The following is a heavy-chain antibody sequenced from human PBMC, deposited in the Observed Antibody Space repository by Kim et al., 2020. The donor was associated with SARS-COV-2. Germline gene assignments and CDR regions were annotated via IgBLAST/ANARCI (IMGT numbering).Heavy chain of an antibody. Sequence: SETLSLTCTVSGYSISSGYYWGWIRQPPGKGLEWIGSIYHSGSTYYNQSLKSRVTISVDTSKNQFSLKLSSVTAADTAVYYCARRIWFGAEYYFDYWGQGTLVTVSS. V-gene: IGHV4-38-2*02. CDR2: IYHSGST. CDR1: GYSISSGYY. D-gene: IGHD3-10*01. CDR3: ARRIWFGAEYYFDY. J-gene: IGHJ4*02.